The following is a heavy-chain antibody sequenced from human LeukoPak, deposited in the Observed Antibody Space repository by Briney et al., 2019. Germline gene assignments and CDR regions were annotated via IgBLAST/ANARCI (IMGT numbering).Heavy chain of an antibody. V-gene: IGHV3-30*18. Sequence: GGSLRLSCAASGFTFSSYGMHWVRQAPGKGREWVAVISYDGSNKYYADSVKGRFTISRDNSKNTLYLQMNSLRAEDTAVYYCAKDTYYGSGFFDYWGQGTLVTVSS. CDR3: AKDTYYGSGFFDY. CDR1: GFTFSSYG. D-gene: IGHD3-10*01. J-gene: IGHJ4*01. CDR2: ISYDGSNK.